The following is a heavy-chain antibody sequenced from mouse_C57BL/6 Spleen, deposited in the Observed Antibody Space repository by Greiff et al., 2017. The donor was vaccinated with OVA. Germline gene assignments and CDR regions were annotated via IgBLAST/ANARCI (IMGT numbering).Heavy chain of an antibody. CDR3: ARSALTGLVFAY. CDR1: GYAFSSSW. CDR2: IYPGDGDT. J-gene: IGHJ3*01. Sequence: VQLQQSGPELVKPGASVKISCKASGYAFSSSWMNWVKQRPGKGLEWIGRIYPGDGDTNYNGKFKGKATLTADKSSSTAYMQLSSLTSEDSAVYFCARSALTGLVFAYWGQGTLVTVSA. V-gene: IGHV1-82*01. D-gene: IGHD4-1*01.